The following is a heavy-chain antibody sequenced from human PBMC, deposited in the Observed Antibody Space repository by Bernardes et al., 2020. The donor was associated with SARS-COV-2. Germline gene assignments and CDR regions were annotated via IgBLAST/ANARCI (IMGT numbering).Heavy chain of an antibody. CDR1: GFTFNMYA. D-gene: IGHD2-15*01. J-gene: IGHJ6*02. CDR3: AKCVVGYYAVDV. Sequence: AGSLRLSCAASGFTFNMYAMTWVRQAPGKGLEWVSGISCSGGSTYYADSVKGRFTISRDNSKNTLFLQMNSLRAEDTAVYYCAKCVVGYYAVDVWGQGTTVTVSS. V-gene: IGHV3-23*01. CDR2: ISCSGGST.